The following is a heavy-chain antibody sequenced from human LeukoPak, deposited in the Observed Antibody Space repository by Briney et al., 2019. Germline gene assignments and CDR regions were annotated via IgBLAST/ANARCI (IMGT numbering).Heavy chain of an antibody. Sequence: GGSLRLSCAASGFTFSSYAMHWVRQAPGKGLEYVSAISSNGGSTYYANSVKGRFTISRDNSKNTLYLQMGSLRAEDMAVYYCAREFPHYYDSSGYYDYWGQGTLVTVSS. D-gene: IGHD3-22*01. CDR2: ISSNGGST. V-gene: IGHV3-64*01. J-gene: IGHJ4*02. CDR1: GFTFSSYA. CDR3: AREFPHYYDSSGYYDY.